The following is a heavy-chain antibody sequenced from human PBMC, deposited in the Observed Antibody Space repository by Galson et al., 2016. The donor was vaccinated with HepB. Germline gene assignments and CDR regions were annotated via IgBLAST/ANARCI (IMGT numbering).Heavy chain of an antibody. D-gene: IGHD6-19*01. CDR1: GFTFSSYA. V-gene: IGHV3-30-3*01. J-gene: IGHJ4*02. Sequence: SLRLSCAASGFTFSSYAMHWVRQAPSKGLEWVALISHDESNKYYADSVRGRFTISRHNSKKTLYLQMNNLTVEDSAVYYCAKAANTPYNSGWYGMDSWGQGTLVTVSS. CDR2: ISHDESNK. CDR3: AKAANTPYNSGWYGMDS.